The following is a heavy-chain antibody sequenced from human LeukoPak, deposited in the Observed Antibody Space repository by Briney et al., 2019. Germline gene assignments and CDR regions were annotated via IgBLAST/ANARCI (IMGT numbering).Heavy chain of an antibody. CDR3: ARKIGGSYYFDY. V-gene: IGHV1-3*01. CDR2: INAGNGNT. Sequence: ASVKVSCKASGYTFTSYAMHWVRQAPGQRLEWMGWINAGNGNTKYSQKFQGRVTITRDTSAGTAYMELSSLRSEDTAVYYCARKIGGSYYFDYWGQGTLVTVSS. J-gene: IGHJ4*02. D-gene: IGHD1-26*01. CDR1: GYTFTSYA.